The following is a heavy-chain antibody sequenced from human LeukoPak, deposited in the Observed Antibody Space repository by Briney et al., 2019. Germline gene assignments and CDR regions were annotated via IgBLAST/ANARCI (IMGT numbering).Heavy chain of an antibody. CDR1: GGSISSYY. J-gene: IGHJ6*03. Sequence: SETLSLTCTVSGGSISSYYWSWIRQPPGKGLEWIGYIYYSGSTNYNPSLKSRVTISVDTSKNQFSLKLSSVTAADTAVYYCARVVPAEGYYYMDVWGKGTTVTVSS. V-gene: IGHV4-59*01. CDR2: IYYSGST. CDR3: ARVVPAEGYYYMDV. D-gene: IGHD2-2*01.